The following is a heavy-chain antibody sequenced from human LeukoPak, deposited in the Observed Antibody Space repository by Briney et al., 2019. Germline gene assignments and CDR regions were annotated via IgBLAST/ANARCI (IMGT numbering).Heavy chain of an antibody. V-gene: IGHV4-59*08. D-gene: IGHD6-6*01. CDR1: GGSISSYY. CDR3: ARHRAYSSASPFDY. J-gene: IGHJ4*02. Sequence: SETLSLTCTVSGGSISSYYWSWIRQPPGKGLEWIGYIYYSGSTKYNPSLKSRVTIFVDMSKNQFSLGLSSVTAADTALYYCARHRAYSSASPFDYWGQGALVTVSS. CDR2: IYYSGST.